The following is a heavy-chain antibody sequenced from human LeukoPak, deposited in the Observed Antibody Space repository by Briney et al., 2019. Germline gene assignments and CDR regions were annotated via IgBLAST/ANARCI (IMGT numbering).Heavy chain of an antibody. V-gene: IGHV3-23*01. CDR2: ISGSGGST. Sequence: PGGTLRLSCAGSGFTFSSYAMSWVRQAPGKGLEWVSGISGSGGSTYYADSVKGRFTISRDNSKNTLYLQMNSLRAEDTAVYYCATLLGIQLWFTWGQGTLVTVSS. CDR3: ATLLGIQLWFT. D-gene: IGHD5-18*01. CDR1: GFTFSSYA. J-gene: IGHJ5*02.